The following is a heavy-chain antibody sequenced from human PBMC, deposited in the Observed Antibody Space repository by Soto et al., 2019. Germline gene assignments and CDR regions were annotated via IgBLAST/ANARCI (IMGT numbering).Heavy chain of an antibody. V-gene: IGHV3-7*03. CDR1: GFTFSSYW. CDR2: IKQDGSEK. CDR3: VGIAVAGTDWFDP. D-gene: IGHD6-19*01. Sequence: PGGSLRLSCAASGFTFSSYWMSWVRQAPGKGLEWVANIKQDGSEKYYVDSVKGRFTISRDNAKNSLYLQMNSLRAEDTAVYYCVGIAVAGTDWFDPWGQGTLVTVS. J-gene: IGHJ5*02.